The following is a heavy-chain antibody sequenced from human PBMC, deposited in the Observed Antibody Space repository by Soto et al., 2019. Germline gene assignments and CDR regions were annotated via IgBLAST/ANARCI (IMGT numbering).Heavy chain of an antibody. V-gene: IGHV4-34*01. Sequence: QVQLQQWGAGLLKPSETLSLTCAVYGGSFSGYYWSWIRQPPGKGLEWIGEINHSGSTNYNPSLKSLVTISVDTSKNQFSLKLSSVTAADTAVYYCARGPSLRLGELSLSWFDPWGQGTLVTVSS. CDR2: INHSGST. CDR1: GGSFSGYY. CDR3: ARGPSLRLGELSLSWFDP. D-gene: IGHD3-16*01. J-gene: IGHJ5*02.